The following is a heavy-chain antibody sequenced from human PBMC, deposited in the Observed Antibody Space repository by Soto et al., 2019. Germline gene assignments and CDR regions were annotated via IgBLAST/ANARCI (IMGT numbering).Heavy chain of an antibody. CDR2: IKFDGSEK. J-gene: IGHJ4*02. CDR3: VKDGGYCSSSTCYSPRNHYFDS. CDR1: GFIFSDYW. V-gene: IGHV3-7*03. Sequence: GGSLRLSCAASGFIFSDYWMSWVRQAPGKGPEWVANIKFDGSEKQYVDSVRGRFTISRDNSRNSLFLQMNGLRAGDTAVYYCVKDGGYCSSSTCYSPRNHYFDSWGQGTLVTVSS. D-gene: IGHD2-2*01.